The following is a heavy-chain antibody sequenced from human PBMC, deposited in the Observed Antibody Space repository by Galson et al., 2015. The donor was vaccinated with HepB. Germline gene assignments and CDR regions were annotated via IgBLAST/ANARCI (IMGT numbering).Heavy chain of an antibody. V-gene: IGHV3-48*04. Sequence: SLRLSCAASGFTFSSYSMNWVRQAPGKGLEWVSYISSSSSTIYYADSVKGRFTISRDNAKNSLYLQMNSLRAEDTAVYYCAREGLATSGWFLGFDYWGQGTLVTVSS. CDR3: AREGLATSGWFLGFDY. J-gene: IGHJ4*02. CDR2: ISSSSSTI. CDR1: GFTFSSYS. D-gene: IGHD6-19*01.